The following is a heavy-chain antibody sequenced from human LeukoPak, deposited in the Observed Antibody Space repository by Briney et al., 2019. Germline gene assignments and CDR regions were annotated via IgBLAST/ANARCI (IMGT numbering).Heavy chain of an antibody. V-gene: IGHV1-69*04. D-gene: IGHD3-22*01. CDR1: GGTFSSYA. CDR3: ARGRITMIAWFDP. CDR2: IIPIFGIA. J-gene: IGHJ5*02. Sequence: ASVKVSCKASGGTFSSYAISWVRQAPGRGLEWMGRIIPIFGIANYAQKFQGRVTITADKSTSTAYMELSSLRSEDTAVYYCARGRITMIAWFDPWGQGTLVTVSS.